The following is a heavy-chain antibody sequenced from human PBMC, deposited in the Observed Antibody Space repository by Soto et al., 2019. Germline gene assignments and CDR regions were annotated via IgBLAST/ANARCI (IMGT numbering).Heavy chain of an antibody. CDR1: GFSLSNARMG. CDR2: IFSNDEK. J-gene: IGHJ6*02. V-gene: IGHV2-26*01. CDR3: ARIDGDYYYYYGMDV. D-gene: IGHD3-3*01. Sequence: ESGPTLVNPTETLTLTCTVSGFSLSNARMGVSWIRQPPGKALEWLAHIFSNDEKYYSTSLKSRLTISKDTSKNQVVLTKTNMDPVYTATYFCARIDGDYYYYYGMDVWGQGTTVTVSS.